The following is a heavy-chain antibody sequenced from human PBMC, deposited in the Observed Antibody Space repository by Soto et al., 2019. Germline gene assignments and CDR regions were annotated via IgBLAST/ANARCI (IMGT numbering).Heavy chain of an antibody. CDR2: IYYSGST. CDR1: GGSISSYD. J-gene: IGHJ4*02. CDR3: ARDPGGFDPLFDD. V-gene: IGHV4-59*01. D-gene: IGHD3-16*01. Sequence: XETLSLSFTVSGGSISSYDWSWIRQPPGKGLEWIGYIYYSGSTNYNPSLKSRVTISVDTSKNQFSLKLSSVTAADTAVYYCARDPGGFDPLFDDWGQGTLVTVSS.